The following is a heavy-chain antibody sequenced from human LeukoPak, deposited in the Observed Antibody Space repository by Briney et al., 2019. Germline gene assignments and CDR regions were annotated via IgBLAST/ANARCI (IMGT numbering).Heavy chain of an antibody. CDR1: DGSISSSSYY. CDR3: ARRDGYNSYYFDY. V-gene: IGHV4-39*01. CDR2: IYYSGST. J-gene: IGHJ4*02. Sequence: SETLSLTCTVSDGSISSSSYYWGWIRQPPGQGLEWIGNIYYSGSTYYNPSLKSRVTISVDTSKNQFSLKLSSVTAADTAVYYCARRDGYNSYYFDYWGQGTLVTVSS. D-gene: IGHD5-24*01.